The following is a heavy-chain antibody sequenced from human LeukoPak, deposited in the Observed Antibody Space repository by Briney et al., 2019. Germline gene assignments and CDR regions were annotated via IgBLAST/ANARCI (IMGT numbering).Heavy chain of an antibody. J-gene: IGHJ5*02. CDR2: INPNSGGT. CDR1: GYTFTGYY. Sequence: ASVTVSRKSSGYTFTGYYMHWVRQAPGQGLEWMGWINPNSGGTNYAQKFQGRVTMTRDTSISAAYMELSRLRSDEAAVYYCARGGITMVQGVIIRNWFDPWGQGTLVTVSS. CDR3: ARGGITMVQGVIIRNWFDP. V-gene: IGHV1-2*02. D-gene: IGHD3-10*01.